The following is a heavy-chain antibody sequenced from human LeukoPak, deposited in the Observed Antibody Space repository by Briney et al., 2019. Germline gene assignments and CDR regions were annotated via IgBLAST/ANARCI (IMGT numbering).Heavy chain of an antibody. CDR1: GGSISSYY. V-gene: IGHV4-59*08. CDR3: ARRQGYFDL. Sequence: SETLSLTCTVSGGSISSYYWSWIRQPPGKGLEWIGYIYYSGSTNYNPSLKSRVTISVDTSKNQFSLKLSSVTAADTAVYYCARRQGYFDLWGRGTLVTVSS. CDR2: IYYSGST. J-gene: IGHJ2*01.